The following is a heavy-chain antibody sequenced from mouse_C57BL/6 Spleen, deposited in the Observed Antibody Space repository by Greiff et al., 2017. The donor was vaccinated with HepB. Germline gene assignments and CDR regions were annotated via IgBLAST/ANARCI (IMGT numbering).Heavy chain of an antibody. CDR2: ISYDGSN. J-gene: IGHJ2*01. CDR3: ARKGGPYYFDY. Sequence: EVQLQQSGPGLVKPSQSLSLTCSVTGYSITSGYYWNWIRQFPGNKLEWMGYISYDGSNNYNPSLKNRISITRDTSKNQFFLKLNSVTTEDTATYYCARKGGPYYFDYWGQGTTLTVSS. CDR1: GYSITSGYY. V-gene: IGHV3-6*01.